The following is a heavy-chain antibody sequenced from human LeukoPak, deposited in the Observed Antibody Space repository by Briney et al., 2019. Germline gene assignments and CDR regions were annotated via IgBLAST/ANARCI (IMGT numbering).Heavy chain of an antibody. J-gene: IGHJ4*02. CDR3: ARDSVYYDILTGLSASPNYFDY. Sequence: SVKVSCKASGGTFSSYAISWVRQAPGQGLEWMGGIIPIFGTANYAQKFQGRVTITADESTSTAYMELSSLRSDDTAVYYCARDSVYYDILTGLSASPNYFDYWGQGTLVTVSS. CDR2: IIPIFGTA. CDR1: GGTFSSYA. D-gene: IGHD3-9*01. V-gene: IGHV1-69*01.